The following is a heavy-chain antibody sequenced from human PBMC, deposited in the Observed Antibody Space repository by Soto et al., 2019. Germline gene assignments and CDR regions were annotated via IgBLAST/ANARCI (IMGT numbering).Heavy chain of an antibody. CDR2: IIPIFGTA. V-gene: IGHV1-69*12. CDR1: GGTFSSYA. CDR3: AADGHCSGGSCSGDY. J-gene: IGHJ4*02. D-gene: IGHD2-15*01. Sequence: QVQLVQSGAEVKKPGSSVKVSCKASGGTFSSYAISWVRQAPGQGLEWMGGIIPIFGTANYAQKFQGRVTITADESTSTAYMELSSLRCEDTAVYYCAADGHCSGGSCSGDYWGQGTLVTVSS.